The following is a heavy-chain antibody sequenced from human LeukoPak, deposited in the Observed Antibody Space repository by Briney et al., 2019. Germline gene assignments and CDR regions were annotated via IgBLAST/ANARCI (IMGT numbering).Heavy chain of an antibody. D-gene: IGHD4-17*01. V-gene: IGHV1-3*01. Sequence: ASVKVSCKASGYTFTSYAMHWVRQAPGQRLEWMGWINAGNGNTKYSQKFQGRVTITRDSSASTAYMELSSLRSEDTAVYYCAREGYGDYGAEDYGMDVWGQGTTVTVSS. CDR2: INAGNGNT. CDR3: AREGYGDYGAEDYGMDV. CDR1: GYTFTSYA. J-gene: IGHJ6*02.